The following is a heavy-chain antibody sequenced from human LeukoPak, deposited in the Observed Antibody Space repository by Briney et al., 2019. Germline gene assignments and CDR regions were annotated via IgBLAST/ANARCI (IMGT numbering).Heavy chain of an antibody. J-gene: IGHJ4*02. V-gene: IGHV4-59*01. D-gene: IGHD3-10*01. CDR1: GGSISSYY. CDR2: IYYSGST. Sequence: SETLSLTCTVSGGSISSYYWSWIRQPPGKGLEWIGYIYYSGSTNYNPSLKSRVTISVDTSKNQFSLKLRSVTAADTAVYYCARDPGSGSYSRLFDYRGQGTLVTVSS. CDR3: ARDPGSGSYSRLFDY.